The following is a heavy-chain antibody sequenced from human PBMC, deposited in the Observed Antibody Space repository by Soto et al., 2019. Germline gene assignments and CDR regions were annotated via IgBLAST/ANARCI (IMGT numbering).Heavy chain of an antibody. CDR3: ASSSYYYYYGMDV. CDR1: GGSFSGYY. CDR2: INHSGST. J-gene: IGHJ6*02. V-gene: IGHV4-34*01. D-gene: IGHD6-13*01. Sequence: SETLSLTCAVYGGSFSGYYWSWIRQPPGKGLEWIGEINHSGSTNYNPSLKSRVTISVDTPKNQFSLKLSSVTAADTAVYYCASSSYYYYYGMDVWGQGTTVTVSS.